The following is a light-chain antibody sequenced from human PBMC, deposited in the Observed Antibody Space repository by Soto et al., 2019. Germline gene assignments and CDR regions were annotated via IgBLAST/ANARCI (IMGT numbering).Light chain of an antibody. J-gene: IGLJ3*02. CDR1: SSNIGAGYD. Sequence: QSVLTQPPSVSGAPGQRVTISCTGSSSNIGAGYDVHWYQPLPGTAPKLLIYGNSNRPSGVPDRFSGSKSGTSASLAITGLQAEDEAGYDCQSYDSSLSGSVFGGGTQLTVL. CDR3: QSYDSSLSGSV. V-gene: IGLV1-40*01. CDR2: GNS.